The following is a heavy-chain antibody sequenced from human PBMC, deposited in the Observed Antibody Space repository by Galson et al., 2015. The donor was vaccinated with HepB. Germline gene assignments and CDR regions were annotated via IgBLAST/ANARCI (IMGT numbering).Heavy chain of an antibody. CDR1: GGSISSSSYY. J-gene: IGHJ5*02. CDR2: IYYSGST. D-gene: IGHD1/OR15-1a*01. V-gene: IGHV4-39*01. Sequence: ETLSLTCTVSGGSISSSSYYWGWIRQPPGKGLEWIGSIYYSGSTYYNPSLKSRVTISVDTSKNQFSLKLSSVTAADTAVYYCASGEQVNWFDPWGQGTLVTVSS. CDR3: ASGEQVNWFDP.